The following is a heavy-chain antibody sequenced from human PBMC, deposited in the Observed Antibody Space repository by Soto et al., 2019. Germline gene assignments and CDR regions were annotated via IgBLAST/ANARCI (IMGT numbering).Heavy chain of an antibody. Sequence: SETLSLTCAVYGGSFSGYYWSWIRQPPGKGLEWIGEINHSGSTNYNPSLKSRVTISVDTSKNQFSLKLSSVTAADTAVYYCARGGLVIITPYYYYYGMDVWGQGTTVTVS. V-gene: IGHV4-34*01. J-gene: IGHJ6*02. CDR1: GGSFSGYY. CDR2: INHSGST. D-gene: IGHD3-9*01. CDR3: ARGGLVIITPYYYYYGMDV.